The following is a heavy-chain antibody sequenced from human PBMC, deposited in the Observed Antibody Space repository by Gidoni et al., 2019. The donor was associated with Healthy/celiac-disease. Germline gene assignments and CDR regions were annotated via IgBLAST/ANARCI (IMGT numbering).Heavy chain of an antibody. J-gene: IGHJ5*02. V-gene: IGHV1-24*01. D-gene: IGHD6-19*01. Sequence: EDGETIYAQKFQGRVTMTEDTSTDTAYMELSSLRSEDTAVYYCAAYNIAVAGRRVFDPWGQGTLVTVSS. CDR2: EDGET. CDR3: AAYNIAVAGRRVFDP.